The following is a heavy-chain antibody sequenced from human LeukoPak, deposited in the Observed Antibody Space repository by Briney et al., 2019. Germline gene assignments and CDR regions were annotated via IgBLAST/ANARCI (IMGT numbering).Heavy chain of an antibody. CDR3: AKDPHYYGSGSYPDY. J-gene: IGHJ4*02. CDR2: ISYDGSNK. D-gene: IGHD3-10*01. Sequence: GGSLRLSCAASGFTFSSYGMHWVRQAPGKGLEWVAVISYDGSNKYYADSVKGRFTISRDNSKNTLYLQMNSLRAEDTAVYYCAKDPHYYGSGSYPDYWGQGTLVTVSS. CDR1: GFTFSSYG. V-gene: IGHV3-30*18.